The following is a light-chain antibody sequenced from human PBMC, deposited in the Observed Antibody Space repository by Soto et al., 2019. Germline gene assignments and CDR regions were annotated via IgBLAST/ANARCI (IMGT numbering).Light chain of an antibody. Sequence: EIVMTQSPATLSLSPWERATLSCRPSQSVNFNLAWYQQKPGQAPRLLIYGASTRATGIPARFSGSGSGTEFTLTISSLQSGDFAVYYCQQYNNWPPITFGQGTRLEIK. CDR3: QQYNNWPPIT. J-gene: IGKJ5*01. CDR1: QSVNFN. V-gene: IGKV3D-15*01. CDR2: GAS.